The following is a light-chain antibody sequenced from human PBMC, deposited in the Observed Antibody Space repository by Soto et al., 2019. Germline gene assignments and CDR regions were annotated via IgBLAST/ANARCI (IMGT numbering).Light chain of an antibody. CDR3: QQRSNWPTWT. J-gene: IGKJ1*01. V-gene: IGKV3-11*01. CDR2: DAS. Sequence: IVMTQSPATLSVSPGERATLSCRASQSVSSNLAWYQQTPGQAPRLLXYDASNRANGIPVRFSGSGSGTDLTLTISSLEPEDFAVYYCQQRSNWPTWTFGQGTKVDIK. CDR1: QSVSSN.